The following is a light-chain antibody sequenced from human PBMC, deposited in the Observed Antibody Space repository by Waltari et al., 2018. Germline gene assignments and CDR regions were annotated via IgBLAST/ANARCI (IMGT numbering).Light chain of an antibody. CDR1: QSALSRSNNKNY. Sequence: DIVLTQSPDSLAASLCERGTPTCKSSQSALSRSNNKNYLGWYQQRPGQPPKLLITWSSTRESGVPDRFSGSGSGTDFTLTISSLQAEDVAVYFCQQCYTFPYTFGQGTKLEIK. V-gene: IGKV4-1*01. J-gene: IGKJ2*01. CDR3: QQCYTFPYT. CDR2: WSS.